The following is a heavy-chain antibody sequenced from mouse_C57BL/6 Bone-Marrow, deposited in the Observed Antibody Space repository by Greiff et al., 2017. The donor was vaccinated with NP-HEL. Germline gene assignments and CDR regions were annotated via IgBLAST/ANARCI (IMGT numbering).Heavy chain of an antibody. Sequence: QVQLQQSGAELVRPGTSVKMSCKASGYTFTNYWIGWAKQRPGHGLEWIGDTYPGGGYTNYNEKFKGKATLTADKSSSTAYMQFSSLTSEDSAIYYCARWVYYGSSFHWYFDVWGTGTTVTVSS. D-gene: IGHD1-1*01. J-gene: IGHJ1*03. CDR3: ARWVYYGSSFHWYFDV. CDR1: GYTFTNYW. CDR2: TYPGGGYT. V-gene: IGHV1-63*01.